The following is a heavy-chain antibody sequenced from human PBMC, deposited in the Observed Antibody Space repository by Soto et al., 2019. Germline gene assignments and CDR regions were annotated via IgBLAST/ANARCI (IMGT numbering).Heavy chain of an antibody. CDR3: AKDSRTYYSYYGMDV. Sequence: GGSLRLSCAASGFTFSSYGMHWVRQAPGKGLEWVAVISYDGSNKYYADSVKGRFTISRDNSKNTLYLQMNSLRAEDTAVYYCAKDSRTYYSYYGMDVWGQGTTVTVSS. D-gene: IGHD4-17*01. CDR2: ISYDGSNK. J-gene: IGHJ6*02. CDR1: GFTFSSYG. V-gene: IGHV3-30*18.